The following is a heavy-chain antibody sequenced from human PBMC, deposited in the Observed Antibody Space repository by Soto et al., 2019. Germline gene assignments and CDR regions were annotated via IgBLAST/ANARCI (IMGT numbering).Heavy chain of an antibody. CDR3: ARDNYYGSGSYLDY. CDR1: GFTFSSYS. CDR2: ISSSSSTI. J-gene: IGHJ4*02. Sequence: PGGSLRLSCAASGFTFSSYSMNWVRQAPGKGLEWVSYISSSSSTIYYADSVKGRFTISRDNAKNSLYLQMNSLRDEDTAVYYCARDNYYGSGSYLDYWGQGTLVTVSS. D-gene: IGHD3-10*01. V-gene: IGHV3-48*02.